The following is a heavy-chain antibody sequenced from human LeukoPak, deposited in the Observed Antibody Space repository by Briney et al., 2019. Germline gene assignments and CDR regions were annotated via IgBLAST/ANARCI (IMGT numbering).Heavy chain of an antibody. CDR2: INPNSGGT. D-gene: IGHD2-15*01. J-gene: IGHJ4*02. CDR1: GYTFTGYY. CDR3: ARGVCSGGSCYSPHFDY. Sequence: ASVKVSCKASGYTFTGYYMHWVRQAPGQGLEWMGWINPNSGGTNYAQKFQGRVTMTRDTSISTAYMELSRLRSDDTAVYYCARGVCSGGSCYSPHFDYWGQGTLVTVSS. V-gene: IGHV1-2*02.